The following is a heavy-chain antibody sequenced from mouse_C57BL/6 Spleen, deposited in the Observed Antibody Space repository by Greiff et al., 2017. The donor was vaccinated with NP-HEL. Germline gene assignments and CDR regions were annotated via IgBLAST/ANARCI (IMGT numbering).Heavy chain of an antibody. CDR3: ARHGSSYLYAMDY. Sequence: QVQLQQPGAELVRPGSSVKLSCKASGYTFTSYWMHWVKQRPIQGLEWIGNIDPSDSETHYNQKFKDKATLTVDKSSSTAYMQLSSLTSEDSAVYYCARHGSSYLYAMDYWGQGTSVTVSS. V-gene: IGHV1-52*01. D-gene: IGHD1-1*01. CDR2: IDPSDSET. CDR1: GYTFTSYW. J-gene: IGHJ4*01.